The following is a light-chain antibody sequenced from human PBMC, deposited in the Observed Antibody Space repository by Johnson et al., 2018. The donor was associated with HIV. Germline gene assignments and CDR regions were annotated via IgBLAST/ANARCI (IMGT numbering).Light chain of an antibody. CDR2: ENN. V-gene: IGLV1-51*02. J-gene: IGLJ1*01. CDR1: SSNIGNNH. Sequence: HSVLTQPPSVSAAPGQKVSISCSGSSSNIGNNHVSWYQQFPGAAPKLLIYENNKRPSGIPDRFSGSKSGTSATLDITGLQTGDEADYYCGTWDSSLSAGGVFGTGTKVTVL. CDR3: GTWDSSLSAGGV.